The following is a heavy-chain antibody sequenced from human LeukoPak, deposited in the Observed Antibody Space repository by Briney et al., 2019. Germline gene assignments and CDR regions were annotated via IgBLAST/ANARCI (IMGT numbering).Heavy chain of an antibody. Sequence: GASVEVSCKASGYTFTGYYMHWVRQAPGQGLEWMGWINPNSGGTNYAQKFQGRVTMTRDTSISTAYMELSRLRSDDTAVYYCARGSIVLMVYAFFDYWGQGTLVTVSS. J-gene: IGHJ4*02. V-gene: IGHV1-2*02. CDR2: INPNSGGT. CDR1: GYTFTGYY. CDR3: ARGSIVLMVYAFFDY. D-gene: IGHD2-8*01.